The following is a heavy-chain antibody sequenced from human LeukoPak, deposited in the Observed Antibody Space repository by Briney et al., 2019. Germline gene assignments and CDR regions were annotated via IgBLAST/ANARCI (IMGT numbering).Heavy chain of an antibody. CDR3: TRDFNWGDAG. J-gene: IGHJ4*02. D-gene: IGHD7-27*01. V-gene: IGHV3-23*01. CDR1: GFTFANSD. CDR2: ISGSGHTI. Sequence: GGSLRLSCVGSGFTFANSDMNWVRQPPGGGLEWVSVISGSGHTISYADSVKGRFTISRDNFKNTLYLQMNSLRAEDTALYYCTRDFNWGDAGWGQGTLVTVSS.